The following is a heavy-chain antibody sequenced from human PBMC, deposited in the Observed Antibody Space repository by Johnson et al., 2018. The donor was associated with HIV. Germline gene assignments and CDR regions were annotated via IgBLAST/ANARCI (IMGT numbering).Heavy chain of an antibody. J-gene: IGHJ3*01. CDR2: ISGSGGST. CDR1: GFTFSSYA. CDR3: ARKQWLEIPSDALDV. D-gene: IGHD6-19*01. V-gene: IGHV3-23*04. Sequence: EQLVESGGGLVQPGGSLRLSCAASGFTFSSYAMSWVRQAPGKGLEWVSAISGSGGSTYYADSVKGRLTNSRDNAKKTLYLQLSSLRAEDTAIYYCARKQWLEIPSDALDVWGQGTMVTVSS.